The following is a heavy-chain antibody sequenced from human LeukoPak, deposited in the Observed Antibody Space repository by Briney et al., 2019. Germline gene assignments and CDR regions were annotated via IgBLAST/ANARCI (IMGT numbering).Heavy chain of an antibody. CDR3: AREVRAIPSWFDP. CDR1: GGTFSSYA. V-gene: IGHV1-69*01. Sequence: SVKVSCKASGGTFSSYAISWVRQAPGQGLEWLGGIIPIFGTANYAQKFQGTVTITADESTSTAYMELSSLRSEDTAVYYCAREVRAIPSWFDPWGQGTLVTVSS. D-gene: IGHD3-10*01. CDR2: IIPIFGTA. J-gene: IGHJ5*02.